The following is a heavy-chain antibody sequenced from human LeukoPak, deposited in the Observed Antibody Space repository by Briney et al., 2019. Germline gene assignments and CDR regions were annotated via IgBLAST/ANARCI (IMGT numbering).Heavy chain of an antibody. CDR2: IYHSGST. Sequence: SETLSLTCAVSGGSISSSNWWSWVRQPPGKGLEWIGEIYHSGSTNYNPSLKSRVTISVDKSKNQFSLKLSSVTAADTAVYYCARDITIFGVVIPSPGIWGQGTLVTVSS. CDR3: ARDITIFGVVIPSPGI. J-gene: IGHJ4*02. CDR1: GGSISSSNW. V-gene: IGHV4-4*02. D-gene: IGHD3-3*01.